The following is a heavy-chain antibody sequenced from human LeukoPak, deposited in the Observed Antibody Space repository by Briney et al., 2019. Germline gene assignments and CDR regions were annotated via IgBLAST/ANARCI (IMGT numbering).Heavy chain of an antibody. CDR2: MNPNSGNT. CDR1: GYTFTSYD. CDR3: ARANKYSYGTLFSHASFDY. V-gene: IGHV1-8*03. J-gene: IGHJ4*02. Sequence: GASVKVSCKASGYTFTSYDINWVRQATGQGLEWMGWMNPNSGNTGYAQKFQGRVTITRNTSISTAYMELSSLRSEDTAVYYCARANKYSYGTLFSHASFDYWGRRTLVTVSS. D-gene: IGHD5-18*01.